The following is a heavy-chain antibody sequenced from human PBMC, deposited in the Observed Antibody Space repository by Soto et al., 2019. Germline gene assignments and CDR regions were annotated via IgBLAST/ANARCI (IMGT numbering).Heavy chain of an antibody. Sequence: QVQLVQSGAEVKKPGSSVKVSCKASGGTFSSYAISWVRQAPGQGLEWMGGIIPIFGTANYAQKFQGRVTITADEYTSTAYMELSSLRTEDTAVYYCASSGHDFLIYYGMDVWGQGTTVTVSS. D-gene: IGHD5-12*01. CDR3: ASSGHDFLIYYGMDV. CDR2: IIPIFGTA. J-gene: IGHJ6*02. CDR1: GGTFSSYA. V-gene: IGHV1-69*12.